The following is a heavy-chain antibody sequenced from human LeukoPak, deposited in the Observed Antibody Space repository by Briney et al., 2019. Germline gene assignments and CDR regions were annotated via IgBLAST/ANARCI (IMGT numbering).Heavy chain of an antibody. J-gene: IGHJ4*02. V-gene: IGHV4-34*01. CDR3: ARQIRGYSGYDYYFDY. CDR1: GVSFSGYY. CDR2: INHSGST. D-gene: IGHD5-12*01. Sequence: KPAETLSLTCAVYGVSFSGYYWNWVRQPPGKGLEWVGEINHSGSTNYNASLKRRVTISVDTSKNKFSLKQSSVTAADTAVYYCARQIRGYSGYDYYFDYWGQGTLVTVSS.